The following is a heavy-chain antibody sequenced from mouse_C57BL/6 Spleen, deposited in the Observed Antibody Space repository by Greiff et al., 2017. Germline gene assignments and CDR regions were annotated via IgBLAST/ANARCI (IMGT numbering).Heavy chain of an antibody. V-gene: IGHV1-39*01. CDR2: INPNYGTT. CDR1: GFSFTDYY. CDR3: ARWLYCSSSFDY. J-gene: IGHJ2*01. D-gene: IGHD1-1*01. Sequence: EVQLQQSGPELVKPGASVKISCKASGFSFTDYYMTWVNQSNGKSLEWIGVINPNYGTTRYNQTFKGNSIMSVDQSTNTAYMQLNSLTSEDSAVYYCARWLYCSSSFDYWGQGTTLTVSS.